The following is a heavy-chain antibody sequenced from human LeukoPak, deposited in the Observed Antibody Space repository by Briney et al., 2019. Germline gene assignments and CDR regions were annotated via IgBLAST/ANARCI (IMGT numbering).Heavy chain of an antibody. CDR3: ARDVSYNSLDY. D-gene: IGHD6-13*01. V-gene: IGHV3-33*08. J-gene: IGHJ4*02. CDR1: GFTSSSHD. Sequence: SPILLCAASGFTSSSHDFYCVRQAPGKGLQWVAVIWCDGSKKYYADSVKGRSTISRDNSKNTLYLEMNSLRAEDTAVYYCARDVSYNSLDYWGQGTLVTVSS. CDR2: IWCDGSKK.